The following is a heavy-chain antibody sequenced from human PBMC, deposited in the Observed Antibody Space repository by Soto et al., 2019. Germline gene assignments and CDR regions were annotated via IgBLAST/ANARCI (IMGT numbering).Heavy chain of an antibody. J-gene: IGHJ4*02. CDR1: GYSFTSYW. Sequence: GESLKISCKGSGYSFTSYWIGWVRQMPGKGLEWMGIIYPGDSDIRYSPSFQGQVTISADKSISTAYLQWSRLKASDNAMYYCARHAYGYNNYFFDFWGKGILVTVSS. CDR3: ARHAYGYNNYFFDF. V-gene: IGHV5-51*01. D-gene: IGHD4-4*01. CDR2: IYPGDSDI.